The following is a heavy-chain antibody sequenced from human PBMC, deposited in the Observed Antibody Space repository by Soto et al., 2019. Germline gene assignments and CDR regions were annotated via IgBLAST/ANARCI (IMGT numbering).Heavy chain of an antibody. J-gene: IGHJ4*02. CDR2: IRSKANSYAT. D-gene: IGHD3-22*01. Sequence: GGSLRLSCAASGFTFSGSAMHWVRQASGKGLEWVGRIRSKANSYATAYAASVKGRFTISRDDSKNTAYLQMNSLKTEDTAVYYCTRRPDYYYDSSGYSPHWGQGTLVTVSS. V-gene: IGHV3-73*01. CDR1: GFTFSGSA. CDR3: TRRPDYYYDSSGYSPH.